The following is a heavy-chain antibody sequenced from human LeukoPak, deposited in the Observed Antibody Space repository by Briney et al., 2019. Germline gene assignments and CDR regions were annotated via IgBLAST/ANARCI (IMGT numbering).Heavy chain of an antibody. J-gene: IGHJ4*02. CDR2: ISYDGSNK. V-gene: IGHV3-30*18. D-gene: IGHD3-16*01. Sequence: GRSLRLSCAASGFTFSSYGMHWVRQAPGKGLEWVAVISYDGSNKYYADSVKGRFTISRDNSKNTLYLQMNSLRAVDTAVYYCAKGGAFDYWGQGTLVTVSS. CDR1: GFTFSSYG. CDR3: AKGGAFDY.